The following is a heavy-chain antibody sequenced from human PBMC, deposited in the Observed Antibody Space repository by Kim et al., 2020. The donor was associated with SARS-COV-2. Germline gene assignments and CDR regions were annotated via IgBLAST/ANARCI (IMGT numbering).Heavy chain of an antibody. Sequence: GESLKISCKASGSSFTSCSIIWVRQMPGKGLEWMGRIDPSDSYVNYSPSFQGHVTISADRSISTAYLQWSSLKASDTATYYCARLQPGGEILLWFGGGDYWGQGTLVTVSP. CDR2: IDPSDSYV. D-gene: IGHD3-10*01. CDR1: GSSFTSCS. V-gene: IGHV5-10-1*01. J-gene: IGHJ4*02. CDR3: ARLQPGGEILLWFGGGDY.